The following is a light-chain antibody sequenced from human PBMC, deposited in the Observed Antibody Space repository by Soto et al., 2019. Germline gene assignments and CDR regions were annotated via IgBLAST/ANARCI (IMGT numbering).Light chain of an antibody. CDR1: SSDIGVYNY. CDR3: RSYPSNGTVL. Sequence: QSALTQPASVSGSPGQSITISCSGTSSDIGVYNYVSWYQQHPGKAPKLMIYEVRNRPSGVSNRCSGSKSGNTACLTISGVQAEDEADLYCRSYPSNGTVLFGGGTKVTVL. V-gene: IGLV2-14*01. CDR2: EVR. J-gene: IGLJ2*01.